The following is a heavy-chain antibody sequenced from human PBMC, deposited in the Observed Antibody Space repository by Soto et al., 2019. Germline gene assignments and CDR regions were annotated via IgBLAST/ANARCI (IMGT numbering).Heavy chain of an antibody. CDR2: IIPIFGTA. J-gene: IGHJ4*02. CDR3: ARDYSPYSSDWTDY. V-gene: IGHV1-69*05. CDR1: GGTFSSYA. Sequence: GASVKVSCKASGGTFSSYAISWVRQAPGQGLEWMGGIIPIFGTANYAQKFQGRVTITTDESTSTAYLELSSLRSEDTAVYYCARDYSPYSSDWTDYWGQGTLVTVSS. D-gene: IGHD6-19*01.